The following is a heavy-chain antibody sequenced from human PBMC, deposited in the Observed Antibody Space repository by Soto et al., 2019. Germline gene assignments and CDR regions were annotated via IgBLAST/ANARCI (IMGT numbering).Heavy chain of an antibody. Sequence: QVHLVQSGAEVKKPGASVKVSCKGSGYTFTTYGITWVRQAPGQGLEWMGWISAHNGNTNYAQQLQGRVTVTRDTSTSTAYMELRSLTSDDMAVYYCARGRYGDYWGQGALVTVSS. V-gene: IGHV1-18*03. CDR3: ARGRYGDY. D-gene: IGHD1-1*01. CDR2: ISAHNGNT. J-gene: IGHJ4*02. CDR1: GYTFTTYG.